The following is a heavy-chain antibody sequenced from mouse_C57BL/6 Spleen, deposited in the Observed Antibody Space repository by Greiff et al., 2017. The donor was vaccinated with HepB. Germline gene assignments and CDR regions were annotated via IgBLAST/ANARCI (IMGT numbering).Heavy chain of an antibody. V-gene: IGHV1-7*01. CDR1: GYTFTSYW. J-gene: IGHJ4*01. CDR3: ARRITTVVAEGDAMDY. Sequence: VQLQQSGAELAKPGASVKLSCKASGYTFTSYWMHWVKQRPGQGLEWIGYINPSSGYTKYNQKFKDKATLTADKSSSTAYMQLSSLTYEDSAVYYCARRITTVVAEGDAMDYWGQGTSVTVSS. CDR2: INPSSGYT. D-gene: IGHD1-1*01.